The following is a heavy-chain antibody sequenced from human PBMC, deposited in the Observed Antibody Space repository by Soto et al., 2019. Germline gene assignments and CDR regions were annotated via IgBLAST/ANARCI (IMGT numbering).Heavy chain of an antibody. J-gene: IGHJ4*02. CDR2: ISYDGSNK. Sequence: QVQLVESGGGVVQPGRSLRLSCAASGFTFSSYGVHWVRQAPGKGLEWVAVISYDGSNKYYADSVKGRFTISRDNSKNTLYLQMNSLRAEDTAVYYCARGSGDYDSSGYYDDWGQGTLVTVSS. D-gene: IGHD3-22*01. V-gene: IGHV3-30*03. CDR1: GFTFSSYG. CDR3: ARGSGDYDSSGYYDD.